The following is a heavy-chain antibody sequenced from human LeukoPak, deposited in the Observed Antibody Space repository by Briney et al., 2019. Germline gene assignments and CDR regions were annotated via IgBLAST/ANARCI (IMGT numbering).Heavy chain of an antibody. CDR3: ARDTGTTVLDAFDI. D-gene: IGHD1-7*01. J-gene: IGHJ3*02. V-gene: IGHV4-4*07. CDR1: GGSISSYY. CDR2: IYTRRST. Sequence: SETLSLTCTVSGGSISSYYWSWIRRPAGKGLEWIGRIYTRRSTNYNPPLKSRVTMSVDTSKNQFSLKLGSVTAADTAVYYCARDTGTTVLDAFDIWGQGTMVTVSS.